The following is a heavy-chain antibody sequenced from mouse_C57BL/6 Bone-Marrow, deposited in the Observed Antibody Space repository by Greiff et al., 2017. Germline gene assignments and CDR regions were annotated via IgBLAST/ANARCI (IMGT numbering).Heavy chain of an antibody. CDR3: TTVEWLRRGYFDV. D-gene: IGHD2-2*01. J-gene: IGHJ1*03. V-gene: IGHV14-4*01. CDR2: IDPGNGDT. Sequence: VQLQQSGAELVRPGASVKLSCTASGFNIKDDYMHWVKQRPEQGLEWIGWIDPGNGDTEYASKFQGKATITADTSSNTAYLQLSSLTSEDTAVYYCTTVEWLRRGYFDVWGTGTTVTVSS. CDR1: GFNIKDDY.